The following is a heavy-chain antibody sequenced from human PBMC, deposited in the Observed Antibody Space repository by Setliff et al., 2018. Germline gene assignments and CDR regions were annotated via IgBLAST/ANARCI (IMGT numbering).Heavy chain of an antibody. CDR1: GYRFTTYW. CDR3: ARQTTVTTRGPLDY. Sequence: PGESLKISCKGSGYRFTTYWIGWVRQMPGKGLEWMGIIYPGDSDTRYSPSFQGQVTISADKSISTAYLQWSSLKASDTAMYYCARQTTVTTRGPLDYWGQGTLVTVSS. V-gene: IGHV5-51*01. D-gene: IGHD4-17*01. J-gene: IGHJ4*02. CDR2: IYPGDSDT.